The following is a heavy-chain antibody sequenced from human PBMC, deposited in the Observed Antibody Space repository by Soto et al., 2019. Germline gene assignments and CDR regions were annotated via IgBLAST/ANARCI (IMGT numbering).Heavy chain of an antibody. CDR1: GFNFSTYG. D-gene: IGHD3-10*01. J-gene: IGHJ4*02. CDR3: ARGVPYYSSEKHANFDY. CDR2: ISYDGGEK. Sequence: GGSLRLSCAASGFNFSTYGVHWVRQAPGKGLEWVGVISYDGGEKYYADSVEGRFTISRDNAKNSLFLQMNSLRAEDTAVYYCARGVPYYSSEKHANFDYCGEGALVTVSS. V-gene: IGHV3-30*03.